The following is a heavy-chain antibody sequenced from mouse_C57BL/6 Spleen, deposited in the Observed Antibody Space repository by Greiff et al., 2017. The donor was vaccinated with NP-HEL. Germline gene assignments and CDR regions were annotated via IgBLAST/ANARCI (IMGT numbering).Heavy chain of an antibody. CDR2: INPNNGGT. D-gene: IGHD1-1*01. V-gene: IGHV1-26*01. J-gene: IGHJ2*01. CDR1: GYTFTDYY. Sequence: VQLQQSGPELVKPGASVKISCKASGYTFTDYYMNWVKQSHGKSLEWIGDINPNNGGTSYNQKFKGKATLTVDKSSSTAYMELRSLTSEDSAVYYCARYPSYYYGSSYYFDYWGQGTTRTVSS. CDR3: ARYPSYYYGSSYYFDY.